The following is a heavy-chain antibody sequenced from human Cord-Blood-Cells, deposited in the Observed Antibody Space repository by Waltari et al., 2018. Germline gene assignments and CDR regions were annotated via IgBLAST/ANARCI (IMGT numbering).Heavy chain of an antibody. J-gene: IGHJ4*02. Sequence: QVQLQQWGAGLLKPSETLSLTCAVYGGSFSGYYCSWIRQPPGKGLEWIGEIKHSGSTNYNPSLKSRVTISVDTSKNQFSLKLSSVTAADTAVYYCARGWGIAAAGTGDYWGQGTLVTVSS. CDR2: IKHSGST. CDR1: GGSFSGYY. CDR3: ARGWGIAAAGTGDY. D-gene: IGHD6-13*01. V-gene: IGHV4-34*01.